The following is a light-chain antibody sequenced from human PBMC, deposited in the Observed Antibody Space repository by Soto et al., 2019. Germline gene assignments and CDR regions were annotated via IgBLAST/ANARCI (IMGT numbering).Light chain of an antibody. CDR3: QQGNNWPWT. J-gene: IGKJ1*01. CDR1: QSVSRK. Sequence: EIVMTQSPAPLSLSPVENPMLSSRASQSVSRKLVWYQQKPGQAPRLLIYGASTRATGIPERFSGSGSGTEFTLTISSLQSGDFAVYYCQQGNNWPWTFGQGTKVDI. V-gene: IGKV3D-15*01. CDR2: GAS.